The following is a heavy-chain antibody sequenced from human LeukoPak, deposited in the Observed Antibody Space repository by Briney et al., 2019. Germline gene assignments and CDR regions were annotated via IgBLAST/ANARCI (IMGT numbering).Heavy chain of an antibody. J-gene: IGHJ4*02. CDR1: GGSFSGYY. V-gene: IGHV4-34*01. CDR2: INHSGST. Sequence: SETLSLTCAVYGGSFSGYYWSWIRQPPGKGLEWIGEINHSGSTNYNPSLKSRVTISVDASKNQFSLKLSSVTAADTAVYYCARSTTSTPFDYWGQGTLVTVSS. CDR3: ARSTTSTPFDY. D-gene: IGHD1-26*01.